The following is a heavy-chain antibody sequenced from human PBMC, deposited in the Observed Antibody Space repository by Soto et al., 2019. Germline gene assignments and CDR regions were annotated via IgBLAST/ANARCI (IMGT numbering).Heavy chain of an antibody. J-gene: IGHJ4*02. CDR2: INHSGST. Sequence: SETLSLPCAVYGGFFSGYYWSWIRQPPGKGLEWIGEINHSGSTNYNPSLKSRVTISVDTSKNQFSLKLSSVTAADTAVYYCARGVGYDILTGYPAAPVDYWGQGTLVTVSS. D-gene: IGHD3-9*01. V-gene: IGHV4-34*01. CDR3: ARGVGYDILTGYPAAPVDY. CDR1: GGFFSGYY.